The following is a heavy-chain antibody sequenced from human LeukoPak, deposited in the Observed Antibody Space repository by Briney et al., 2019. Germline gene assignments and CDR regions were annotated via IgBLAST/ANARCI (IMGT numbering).Heavy chain of an antibody. J-gene: IGHJ4*02. CDR3: ARDYSSIDY. CDR2: INPSGGST. V-gene: IGHV1-46*01. Sequence: GASVKVSCKASGYTFTSYYMHWVRQAPGQGLEWMGIINPSGGSTSYAQKFQGRVTMTRDTSISTAYMELSRLRSDDTAVYYCARDYSSIDYWGQGTLVTVSS. D-gene: IGHD6-13*01. CDR1: GYTFTSYY.